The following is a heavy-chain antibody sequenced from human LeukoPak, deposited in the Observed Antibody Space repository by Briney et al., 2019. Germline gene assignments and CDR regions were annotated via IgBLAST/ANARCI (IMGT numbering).Heavy chain of an antibody. Sequence: GGSLRLSCAASGFTFGDYAMHWVRQAPGKGLEWVSGISWNSGSIGYADSVKGRFTISRDNAKNSLYLQMNSLRAEDTALYYCAKEYLNDHYYDSSGALDYWGQGTLVTVSS. CDR1: GFTFGDYA. J-gene: IGHJ4*02. CDR3: AKEYLNDHYYDSSGALDY. V-gene: IGHV3-9*01. CDR2: ISWNSGSI. D-gene: IGHD3-22*01.